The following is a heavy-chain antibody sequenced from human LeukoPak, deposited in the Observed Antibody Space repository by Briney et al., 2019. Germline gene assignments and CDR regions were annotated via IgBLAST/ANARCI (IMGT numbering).Heavy chain of an antibody. J-gene: IGHJ4*02. Sequence: GGSLRLSCAASGFTVSSNYMVWVRQAPGKGLEWVSLLYSGGDAFYADSVKGRFTISRHNSRNTLYLQMISLRAEDTAVYYCARGIEVAAGYFDFWGQGTLVTVSS. CDR2: LYSGGDA. V-gene: IGHV3-53*04. CDR1: GFTVSSNY. CDR3: ARGIEVAAGYFDF. D-gene: IGHD6-19*01.